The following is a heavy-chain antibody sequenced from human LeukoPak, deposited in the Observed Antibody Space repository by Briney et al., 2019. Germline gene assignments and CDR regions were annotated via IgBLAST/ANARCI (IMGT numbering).Heavy chain of an antibody. Sequence: ASETLSLTCTVSSGSISNYYWSWIRQPPGKGLEWIGHIYYTGDTKYSPSLKSRVTISFDTSVRQFSLKLTSVTAADTAVYYCARFVISTNSVTDYFDHWGLGTLVTVSS. D-gene: IGHD3-16*02. J-gene: IGHJ4*02. CDR3: ARFVISTNSVTDYFDH. CDR1: SGSISNYY. V-gene: IGHV4-59*08. CDR2: IYYTGDT.